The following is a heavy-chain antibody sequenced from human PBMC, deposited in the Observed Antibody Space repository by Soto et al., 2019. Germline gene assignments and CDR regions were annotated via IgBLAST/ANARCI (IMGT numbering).Heavy chain of an antibody. D-gene: IGHD3-10*01. V-gene: IGHV4-31*03. CDR2: IYYSGST. CDR1: GGSISSGGYY. J-gene: IGHJ6*02. CDR3: ARGFGFGGMDV. Sequence: SETLSLTCTVSGGSISSGGYYWSWIRQHPGKSLEWTGYIYYSGSTYYNPSLKSRVTISVDTSKNQFSLKLSSVTAADTVVYYCARGFGFGGMDVWGQGTTVTVSS.